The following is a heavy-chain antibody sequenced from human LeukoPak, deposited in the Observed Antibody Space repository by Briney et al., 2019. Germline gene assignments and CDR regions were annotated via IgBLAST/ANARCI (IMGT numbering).Heavy chain of an antibody. CDR1: GFSLGTSGVG. D-gene: IGHD3-16*01. J-gene: IGHJ4*02. Sequence: SGPTLVNPTQTLTLTCTFSGFSLGTSGVGVGWIRQSPGKALEWLAVTYWNGDNRYTPSLASSLTFSKVTSKKQVVLTMTNMDPLDTATYYCAHETTLTLYTFDYWGQGTLVTVSS. CDR3: AHETTLTLYTFDY. CDR2: TYWNGDN. V-gene: IGHV2-5*01.